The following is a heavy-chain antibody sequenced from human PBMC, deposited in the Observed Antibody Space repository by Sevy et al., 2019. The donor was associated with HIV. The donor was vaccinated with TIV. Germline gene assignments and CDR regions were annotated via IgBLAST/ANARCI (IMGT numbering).Heavy chain of an antibody. J-gene: IGHJ3*02. D-gene: IGHD5-12*01. Sequence: GGSLRLSCAASGFTFSSYGMHWVRQAPGKGLEWVAVISYDGSNKYYGDSVKGRFTISRDNSKNTLYLQMNSLRAEDTAVYYCAKWSMGGARWLQLGAFAIWGQGTMVTDSS. CDR2: ISYDGSNK. CDR3: AKWSMGGARWLQLGAFAI. V-gene: IGHV3-30*18. CDR1: GFTFSSYG.